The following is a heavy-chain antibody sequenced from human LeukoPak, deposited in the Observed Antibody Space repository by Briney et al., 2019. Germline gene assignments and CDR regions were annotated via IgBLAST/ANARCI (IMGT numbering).Heavy chain of an antibody. CDR3: ARVVIAAAGTNFDY. V-gene: IGHV3-66*01. J-gene: IGHJ4*02. Sequence: GGSLRLSCAASGFTVSSNYMSWVRQAPGKGLEWVSVTYSGGSTYYADSVKGRFTISRDNSKNTLYLQMNSLRAEDTAVYYCARVVIAAAGTNFDYWGQGTLVTVSS. CDR1: GFTVSSNY. D-gene: IGHD6-13*01. CDR2: TYSGGST.